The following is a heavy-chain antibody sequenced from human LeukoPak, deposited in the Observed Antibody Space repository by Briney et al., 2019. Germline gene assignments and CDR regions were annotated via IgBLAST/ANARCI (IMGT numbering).Heavy chain of an antibody. J-gene: IGHJ5*02. CDR3: ARRLGHCSSTSCYNNWFDP. V-gene: IGHV3-23*01. Sequence: GGSLRLSCAASGFTFSSYAMSWVRQAPGKGLEWVSAISGSGGSTYYADSVKGRFTISRDNSKNTLYLQMNSLRAEDTAVYYCARRLGHCSSTSCYNNWFDPWGQGTLVTVSS. CDR1: GFTFSSYA. D-gene: IGHD2-2*02. CDR2: ISGSGGST.